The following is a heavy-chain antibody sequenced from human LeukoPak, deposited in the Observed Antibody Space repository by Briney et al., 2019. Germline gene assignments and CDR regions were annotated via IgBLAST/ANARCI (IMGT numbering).Heavy chain of an antibody. Sequence: GGSLRLSCAASGFTFSSYWMSWVRQAPGKGLEWVANIKQDGSEKYYVDSVKGRFTISRDNAKNSLYLQMNSLRAEDTAVYYCGRAAAGRRYYFDYWGQGTLVTVPS. CDR1: GFTFSSYW. D-gene: IGHD6-13*01. CDR2: IKQDGSEK. V-gene: IGHV3-7*01. CDR3: GRAAAGRRYYFDY. J-gene: IGHJ4*02.